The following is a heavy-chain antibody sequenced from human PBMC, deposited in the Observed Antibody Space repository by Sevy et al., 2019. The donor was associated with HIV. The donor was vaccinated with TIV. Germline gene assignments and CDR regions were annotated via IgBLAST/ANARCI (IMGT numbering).Heavy chain of an antibody. CDR2: IYPGDSDT. CDR1: GYSFTSYW. D-gene: IGHD3-10*01. V-gene: IGHV5-51*01. CDR3: ARLRRTYYYGSGSGPGDY. Sequence: GESLKISCKGSGYSFTSYWIGWVRQMPGKGLEGVGSIYPGDSDTRNSPSFQGQVTISADKSISTAYLQWSSLKASDTAMYYCARLRRTYYYGSGSGPGDYWGQGTLVTVSS. J-gene: IGHJ4*02.